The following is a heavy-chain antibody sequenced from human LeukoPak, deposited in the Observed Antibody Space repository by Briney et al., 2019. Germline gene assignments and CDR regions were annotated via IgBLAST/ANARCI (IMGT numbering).Heavy chain of an antibody. D-gene: IGHD3-22*01. CDR2: IYYSGST. CDR3: TSLRYYDGSGYYLPALSYGMDV. CDR1: CGSISSSSYY. V-gene: IGHV4-39*01. Sequence: PSETLSLTCTVSCGSISSSSYYLGWIRQPPGKGLEWIGSIYYSGSTYYNPSLKSRVTISVDTSKNQFSLKLSSVTAADTAVYYCTSLRYYDGSGYYLPALSYGMDVWGQGTTVTVSS. J-gene: IGHJ6*02.